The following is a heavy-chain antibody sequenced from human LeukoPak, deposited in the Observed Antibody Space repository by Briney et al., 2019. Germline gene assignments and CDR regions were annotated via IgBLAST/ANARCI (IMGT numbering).Heavy chain of an antibody. J-gene: IGHJ4*01. CDR1: GYTFTDFY. CDR2: INPRTGDT. V-gene: IGHV1-2*02. Sequence: ASVTVSCKTSGYTFTDFYLFWVRQAPGQGPEWMGWINPRTGDTKYAEKFLGRVTMTRDTSMTTAYMDLYSLRSDDTAVYFCATGLGYYDSTIRDWGQGTLVTVSS. D-gene: IGHD3-22*01. CDR3: ATGLGYYDSTIRD.